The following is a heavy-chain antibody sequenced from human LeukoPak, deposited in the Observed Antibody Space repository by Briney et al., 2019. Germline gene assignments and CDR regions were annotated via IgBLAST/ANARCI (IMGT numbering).Heavy chain of an antibody. J-gene: IGHJ6*03. CDR3: ARGRRGLRYFDNYYYYYMDV. CDR1: GGSFSGYY. D-gene: IGHD3-9*01. Sequence: SETLSLTCAVYGGSFSGYYWSWIRQPPGKGLEWIGEINHSGSTNYNPSLKSRVTISVDTSKNQFSLKLSSVTAADTAVYYCARGRRGLRYFDNYYYYYMDVWGKGTTVTVSS. CDR2: INHSGST. V-gene: IGHV4-34*01.